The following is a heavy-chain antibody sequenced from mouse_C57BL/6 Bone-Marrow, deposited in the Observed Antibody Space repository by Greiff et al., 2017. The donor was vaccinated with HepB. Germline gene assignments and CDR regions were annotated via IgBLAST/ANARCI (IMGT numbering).Heavy chain of an antibody. CDR3: ARWREYDYGAWFAY. Sequence: QVQLQQPGAELVRPGSSVKLSCKASGYTFTSYWMHWVKQRPIQGLEWIGNIDTSDSETHYNQKFKDKATLTVDKSSSTAYMQLSSLTSEDSAVYYCARWREYDYGAWFAYWGQGTLVTVSA. V-gene: IGHV1-52*01. D-gene: IGHD2-4*01. CDR1: GYTFTSYW. J-gene: IGHJ3*01. CDR2: IDTSDSET.